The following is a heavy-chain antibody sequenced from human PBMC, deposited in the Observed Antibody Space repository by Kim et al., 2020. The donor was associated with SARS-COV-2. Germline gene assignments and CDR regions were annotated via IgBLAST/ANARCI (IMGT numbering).Heavy chain of an antibody. D-gene: IGHD6-13*01. V-gene: IGHV3-23*01. J-gene: IGHJ6*02. CDR1: GFTFSSYA. Sequence: GGSLRLSCAASGFTFSSYAMSWVRQAPGKGLEWVSAISGSGGSTYYADSVKGRFTISRDNSKNTLYLQMNSLRAEDTAVYYCATAVPGYSRSWYPANYGIDVWGQGTTVTVSS. CDR3: ATAVPGYSRSWYPANYGIDV. CDR2: ISGSGGST.